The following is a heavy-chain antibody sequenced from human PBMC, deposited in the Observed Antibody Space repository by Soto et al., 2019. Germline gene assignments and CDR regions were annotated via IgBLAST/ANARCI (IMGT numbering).Heavy chain of an antibody. CDR2: INAGNGNT. D-gene: IGHD2-21*02. CDR1: GYTFTSYA. CDR3: ARSIVVVTALDY. Sequence: QVQLVQSGAEEKKPGASVKVSCKASGYTFTSYAMHWVRQAPGQRLEWMGWINAGNGNTKYSQKFQVRVTITRDTSASTAYMELSSLRSEDTAVYYCARSIVVVTALDYWGQGTLFTVSS. J-gene: IGHJ4*02. V-gene: IGHV1-3*05.